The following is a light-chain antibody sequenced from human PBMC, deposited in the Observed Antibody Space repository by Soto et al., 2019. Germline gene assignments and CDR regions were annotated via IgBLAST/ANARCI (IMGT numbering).Light chain of an antibody. J-gene: IGLJ2*01. CDR2: DVT. CDR1: SSDIGGSNY. Sequence: QSALTQPASVSGSPGQSITISCTGSSSDIGGSNYVSWYQQHSGKAPKLLIYDVTYRPSGISDRFSGSKSGNTASLTISGLQPDDEADYYCSSYGASSTLFGGGTKLTVL. V-gene: IGLV2-14*03. CDR3: SSYGASSTL.